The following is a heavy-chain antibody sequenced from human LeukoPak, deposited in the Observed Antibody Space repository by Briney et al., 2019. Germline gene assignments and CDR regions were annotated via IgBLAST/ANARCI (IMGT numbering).Heavy chain of an antibody. D-gene: IGHD6-19*01. CDR1: GFTFSSYG. CDR2: ISYDGSNK. Sequence: PGGSLRLSCAASGFTFSSYGMHWVRQAPGKGLEWVAVISYDGSNKYYANSVKGRFTISRDNSKNTLYLQMNSLRAEDTAVYYCAKVVAVAGWGDDAFDIWGQGTMVTVSS. J-gene: IGHJ3*02. V-gene: IGHV3-30*18. CDR3: AKVVAVAGWGDDAFDI.